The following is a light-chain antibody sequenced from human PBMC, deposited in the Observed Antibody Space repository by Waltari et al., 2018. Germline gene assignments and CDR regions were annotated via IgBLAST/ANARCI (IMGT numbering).Light chain of an antibody. J-gene: IGKJ4*01. CDR2: AAS. CDR3: QQYYSYPLT. V-gene: IGKV1-8*01. CDR1: QGISSY. Sequence: AIRMXQXXSSFSAXTGDRVTITCRASQGISSYLAWYQQKPGKAPKLLIYAASTLQSGVPSRFSGSGSGXDFTLTISXLQSEDFXXXXCQQYYSYPLTXXXGXKVEIK.